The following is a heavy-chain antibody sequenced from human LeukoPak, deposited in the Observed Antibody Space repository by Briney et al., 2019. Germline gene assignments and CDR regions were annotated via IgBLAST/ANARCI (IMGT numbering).Heavy chain of an antibody. CDR1: GFTFSSYW. Sequence: PGGSLRLSCAASGFTFSSYWMSWVRQAPGKGLEWVANIKQDGSEKYYVDSVKGRSTISRDNAKNSLYLQMNSLRAEDTAVYYCAGDFDYYDSSGYYDYWGQGTLVTVSS. J-gene: IGHJ4*02. CDR3: AGDFDYYDSSGYYDY. CDR2: IKQDGSEK. V-gene: IGHV3-7*01. D-gene: IGHD3-22*01.